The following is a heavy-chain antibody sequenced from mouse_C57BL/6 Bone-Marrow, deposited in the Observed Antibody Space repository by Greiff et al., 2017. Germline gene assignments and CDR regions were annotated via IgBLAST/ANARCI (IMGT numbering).Heavy chain of an antibody. CDR2: IYPGSGST. CDR3: ARDITTVVPYYFDY. D-gene: IGHD1-1*01. J-gene: IGHJ2*01. Sequence: QVQLQQPGAELVKPGASVKMSCKASGYTFTSYWITWVKQRPGQGLEWIGDIYPGSGSTNYNEKFKSKATLTVDKSSSTAYMQLSSLTSEDSAVYYCARDITTVVPYYFDYWGQGTTLTVSS. CDR1: GYTFTSYW. V-gene: IGHV1-55*01.